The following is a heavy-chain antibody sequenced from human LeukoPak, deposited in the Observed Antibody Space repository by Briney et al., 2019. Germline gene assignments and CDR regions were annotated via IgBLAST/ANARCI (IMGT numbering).Heavy chain of an antibody. V-gene: IGHV4-61*02. Sequence: SETLSLTCTASGGSISSGSYYWSWIRQPAGKGLEWIGRIYTSGSTNYNPSLKSRVTISVDTSKNQFSLKLSSVTAADTAVYYCARDGVTFYYYYMDVWGKGTTVTVSS. CDR2: IYTSGST. J-gene: IGHJ6*03. D-gene: IGHD3-3*01. CDR3: ARDGVTFYYYYMDV. CDR1: GGSISSGSYY.